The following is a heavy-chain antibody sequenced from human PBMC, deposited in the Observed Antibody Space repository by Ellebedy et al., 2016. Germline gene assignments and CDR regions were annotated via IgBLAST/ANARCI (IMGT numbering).Heavy chain of an antibody. J-gene: IGHJ4*02. V-gene: IGHV3-48*02. D-gene: IGHD3-22*01. CDR3: ARDGYLGYYYDTSGYNDY. CDR2: ISSSSSTT. Sequence: GGSLRLSYAASGFTFSSYSMNWVRQAPGKGLEWVSYISSSSSTTYYADSVKGRFTISRDNAKNSLYLQMNSLRDEDTAVYYCARDGYLGYYYDTSGYNDYWGQGTLVTVSS. CDR1: GFTFSSYS.